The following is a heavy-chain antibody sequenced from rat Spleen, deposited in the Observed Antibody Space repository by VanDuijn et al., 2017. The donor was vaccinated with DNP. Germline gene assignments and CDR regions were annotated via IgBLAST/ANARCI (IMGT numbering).Heavy chain of an antibody. J-gene: IGHJ2*01. CDR3: ARLGGD. CDR2: ISNDGGST. Sequence: EVKLVESGGGLVQPGRSLKLSCAASGLTFSNYYMAWVRQAPTKGLEWVASISNDGGSTYYRDSVKGRFTISRDNAKRILFLEMDSLRSEDTATYYCARLGGDWGQGVMVTVSS. CDR1: GLTFSNYY. V-gene: IGHV5-25*01. D-gene: IGHD1-11*01.